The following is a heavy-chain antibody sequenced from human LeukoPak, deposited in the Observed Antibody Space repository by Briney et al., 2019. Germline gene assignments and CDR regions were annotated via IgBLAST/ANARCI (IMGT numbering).Heavy chain of an antibody. CDR2: ISGNGGGT. CDR1: GFTFSSYA. V-gene: IGHV3-23*01. D-gene: IGHD5-12*01. Sequence: PGGPLRLSCAASGFTFSSYAMSWVRQAPGKGLEWVSGISGNGGGTYYADSVKGRFTMSRDKSKSTLYLQMNSLRAEDTAVYYCEKGVGGYDSISGYFDYWGQGTLVTVSS. CDR3: EKGVGGYDSISGYFDY. J-gene: IGHJ4*02.